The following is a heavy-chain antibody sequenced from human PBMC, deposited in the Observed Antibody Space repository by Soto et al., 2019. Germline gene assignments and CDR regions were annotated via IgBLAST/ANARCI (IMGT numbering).Heavy chain of an antibody. CDR2: ISYDGSNK. D-gene: IGHD6-25*01. CDR1: GFTFSSYA. Sequence: PGGSLRLSCAASGFTFSSYAMHWVRQAPGKGLEWVAVISYDGSNKYYADSVKGRFTISRDNSKNTLYLQMNSLRAEDTAVYYCARSASRLDYYYYGMDVWGQGTTVTVSS. CDR3: ARSASRLDYYYYGMDV. V-gene: IGHV3-30-3*01. J-gene: IGHJ6*02.